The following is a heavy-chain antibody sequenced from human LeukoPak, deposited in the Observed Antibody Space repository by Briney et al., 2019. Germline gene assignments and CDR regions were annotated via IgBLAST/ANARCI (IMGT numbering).Heavy chain of an antibody. D-gene: IGHD6-13*01. J-gene: IGHJ5*02. V-gene: IGHV3-23*01. Sequence: GGSLRLSCAASGFTFSSYAMNWVRQAPGKGLEWVSAISGSGGSTYYADSVKGRFTISRDNSKNTLYLQMNSLRAEDTAVYYCAKWPAQYSSSWYDPWGQGTLVTVSS. CDR1: GFTFSSYA. CDR3: AKWPAQYSSSWYDP. CDR2: ISGSGGST.